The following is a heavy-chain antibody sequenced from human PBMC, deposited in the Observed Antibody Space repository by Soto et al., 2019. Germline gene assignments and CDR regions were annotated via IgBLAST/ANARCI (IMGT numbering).Heavy chain of an antibody. CDR3: ARDGDWYYYGSGSYRPLDY. Sequence: ASVKVSCKASGYSFTTYPMHWVRQAPGQRLEWMGWINTGNGNTKYSQKFQGRVTITRDTSASSAYMELSSLRSEDTAVYYCARDGDWYYYGSGSYRPLDYWGQ. CDR1: GYSFTTYP. J-gene: IGHJ4*02. CDR2: INTGNGNT. D-gene: IGHD3-10*01. V-gene: IGHV1-3*04.